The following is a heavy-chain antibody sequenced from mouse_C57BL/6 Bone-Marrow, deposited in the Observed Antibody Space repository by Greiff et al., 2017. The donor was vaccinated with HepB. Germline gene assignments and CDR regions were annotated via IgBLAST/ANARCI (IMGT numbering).Heavy chain of an antibody. CDR3: ARSPDYYGKAFDY. V-gene: IGHV1-55*01. J-gene: IGHJ2*01. CDR1: GYTFTSYW. Sequence: QVQLKQPGAELVKPGASVKMSCKASGYTFTSYWITWVKQRPGQGLEWIGDIYPGSGSTNYNEKFKSKATLTVDTSSSTAYMQLSSLTSEDSAVYYCARSPDYYGKAFDYWGQGTTLTVSS. D-gene: IGHD1-1*01. CDR2: IYPGSGST.